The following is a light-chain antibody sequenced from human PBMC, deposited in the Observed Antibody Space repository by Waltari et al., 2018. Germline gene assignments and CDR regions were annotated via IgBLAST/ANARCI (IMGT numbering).Light chain of an antibody. CDR2: VGS. Sequence: DIVMTQSPASLTVTPGEPASISCRSSQSLLVNNESNYLDWYLQKPGQSPQILIYVGSNRASGVPDRFSGSGSGTDVTLKISRVEAEDAGVYYCMEALQSVTFGQGTRLEIK. CDR1: QSLLVNNESNY. V-gene: IGKV2-28*01. J-gene: IGKJ5*01. CDR3: MEALQSVT.